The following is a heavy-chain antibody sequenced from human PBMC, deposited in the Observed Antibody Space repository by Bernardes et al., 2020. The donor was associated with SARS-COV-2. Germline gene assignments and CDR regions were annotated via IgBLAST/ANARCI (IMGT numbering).Heavy chain of an antibody. CDR1: GDSISSSTYY. V-gene: IGHV4-39*01. Sequence: SETLSLTCTVSGDSISSSTYYWGWIRQPPGKGLEWVGSIHHTGSTFYNPSLGSRVTISVATSKNQFSLRLISVTAADTALYYCARQLAYCAGDCYSDWFDPWGQGTLFGVSS. D-gene: IGHD2-21*02. CDR2: IHHTGST. J-gene: IGHJ5*02. CDR3: ARQLAYCAGDCYSDWFDP.